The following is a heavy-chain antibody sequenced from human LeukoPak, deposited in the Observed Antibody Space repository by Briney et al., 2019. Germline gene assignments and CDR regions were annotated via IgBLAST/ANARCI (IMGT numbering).Heavy chain of an antibody. CDR1: GFIFNNYA. CDR2: ISYDGSNK. D-gene: IGHD3-22*01. J-gene: IGHJ4*02. CDR3: AKVEYYYDSSGYYPY. Sequence: GGSLRLSCAASGFIFNNYAMHWVRQAPGKGLEWVAVISYDGSNKYYADSVKGRFTISRDNSKNTLYLQMNSLRAEDTAVYYCAKVEYYYDSSGYYPYWGQGTLVTVSS. V-gene: IGHV3-30-3*01.